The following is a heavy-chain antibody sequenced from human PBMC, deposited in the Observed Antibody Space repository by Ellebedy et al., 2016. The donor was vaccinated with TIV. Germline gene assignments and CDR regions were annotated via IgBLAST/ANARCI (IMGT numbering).Heavy chain of an antibody. D-gene: IGHD4-17*01. CDR2: FSSTT. CDR1: GFSFSSYS. Sequence: GGSLRLXXVASGFSFSSYSMNWVRQAQGKGLEWVSYFSSTTYYTDSVKGRFTISRDNAKNSLYLQMNSLRDEDTAVYYCAREADYAGYYGMDVWGQGTTVTVSS. J-gene: IGHJ6*02. CDR3: AREADYAGYYGMDV. V-gene: IGHV3-48*02.